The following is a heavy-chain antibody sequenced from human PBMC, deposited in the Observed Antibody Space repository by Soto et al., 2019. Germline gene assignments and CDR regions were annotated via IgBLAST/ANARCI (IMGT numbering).Heavy chain of an antibody. CDR1: GYSFTSYW. V-gene: IGHV5-51*01. CDR3: ARQVGHAQQYGMDV. CDR2: IYTDDSDT. D-gene: IGHD6-13*01. J-gene: IGHJ6*02. Sequence: GPSLTVTSRGSGYSFTSYWIRRVRQMPGKGLEWMGIIYTDDSDTRYSPSFQGQVTISAYKSISTAYLQWSSLKASDTAMYYCARQVGHAQQYGMDVWGQRTTGTGSS.